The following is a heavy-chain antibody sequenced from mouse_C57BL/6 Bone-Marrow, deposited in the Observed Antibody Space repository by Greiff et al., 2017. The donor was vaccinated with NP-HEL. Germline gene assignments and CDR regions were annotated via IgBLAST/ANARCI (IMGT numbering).Heavy chain of an antibody. CDR1: GFSLTSYG. Sequence: VQLQESGPGLVAPSQSLSITCTVSGFSLTSYGVHWVRQPPGKGLEWLVVIWSDGSTTYNSALKSRLSISKDNSKSQVFLKMNSLQTDDTAMYYCARHGHYYGSSYEGYAMDYWGQGTSVTVSS. CDR3: ARHGHYYGSSYEGYAMDY. V-gene: IGHV2-6-1*01. D-gene: IGHD1-1*01. J-gene: IGHJ4*01. CDR2: IWSDGST.